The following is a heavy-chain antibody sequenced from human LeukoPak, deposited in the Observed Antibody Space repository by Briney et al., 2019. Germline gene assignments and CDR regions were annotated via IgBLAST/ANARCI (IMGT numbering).Heavy chain of an antibody. V-gene: IGHV4-34*01. J-gene: IGHJ4*02. D-gene: IGHD5-18*01. CDR1: GGSFSGYY. CDR3: ARGPYVGSYGTFDY. Sequence: PSETLSLTCAVYGGSFSGYYWSWIRHPPGKGLEWIGEINHSGSTNYNPSLKSRVTISVDTSKNQFSLKLSSVTAADTAVYYCARGPYVGSYGTFDYWGQGTLVTVSS. CDR2: INHSGST.